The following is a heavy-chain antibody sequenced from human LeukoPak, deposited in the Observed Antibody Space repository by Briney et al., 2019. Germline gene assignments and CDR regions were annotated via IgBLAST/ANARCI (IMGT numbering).Heavy chain of an antibody. CDR1: GFTFSDYY. V-gene: IGHV3-11*01. D-gene: IGHD3-10*01. CDR2: ISSSGSTI. CDR3: ASSGAYSLDAFDI. J-gene: IGHJ3*02. Sequence: PGGSLRLSYAASGFTFSDYYMSWIRQAPGKGLEWVSYISSSGSTIYYADSVKGRFTISRDNAKNSLYLQMNSLRAEDTAVYYCASSGAYSLDAFDIWGQGTMVTVSS.